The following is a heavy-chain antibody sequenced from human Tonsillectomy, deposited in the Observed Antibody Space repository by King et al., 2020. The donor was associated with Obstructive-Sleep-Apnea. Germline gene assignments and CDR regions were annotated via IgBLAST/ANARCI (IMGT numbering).Heavy chain of an antibody. J-gene: IGHJ4*02. CDR3: ARGEVDYYDSSGYYYGGYLDY. V-gene: IGHV3-30*04. CDR2: ISYDGGDK. Sequence: VQLVQSGGGVVQPGRSLRLSCAASGFTFSSYAMHWVRQAPGKGLEWGAVISYDGGDKYYADSVKGRFTISRDDSRNTLYLQMNSLRAEDTAVYYCARGEVDYYDSSGYYYGGYLDYWGQGTLVTVSS. D-gene: IGHD3-22*01. CDR1: GFTFSSYA.